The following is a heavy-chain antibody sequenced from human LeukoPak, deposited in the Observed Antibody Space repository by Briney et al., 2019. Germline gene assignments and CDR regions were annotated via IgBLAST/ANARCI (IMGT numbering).Heavy chain of an antibody. J-gene: IGHJ4*02. V-gene: IGHV3-30*02. CDR3: AKDLPPIAVAGFFDY. D-gene: IGHD6-19*01. Sequence: SRDNSKNTLYLQMNSLRAEDTAVYYCAKDLPPIAVAGFFDYWGQGTLVTVSS.